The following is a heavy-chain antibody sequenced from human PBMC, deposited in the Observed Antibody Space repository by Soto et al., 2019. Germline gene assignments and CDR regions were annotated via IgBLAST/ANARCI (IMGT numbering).Heavy chain of an antibody. Sequence: QVQLVESGGGFVEPGGSLRLSCAASGFTLSDYYMSWLRQAPGKGLEWVSYISSNSRYTNYAESVKGRFTISKDNAKKSLYLQMSRLRVEHTGVYYCERHNLYGSGTGAGYAVDVWGQGPTVTVSS. CDR3: ERHNLYGSGTGAGYAVDV. V-gene: IGHV3-11*05. J-gene: IGHJ6*02. CDR1: GFTLSDYY. D-gene: IGHD3-10*01. CDR2: ISSNSRYT.